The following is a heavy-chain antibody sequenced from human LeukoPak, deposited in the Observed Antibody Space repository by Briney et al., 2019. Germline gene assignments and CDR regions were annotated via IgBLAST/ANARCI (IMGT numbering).Heavy chain of an antibody. D-gene: IGHD5-18*01. V-gene: IGHV4-39*07. Sequence: PSETLSLTCTVSGGSLSSSTYYWGWIRQPPGKGLEWIGSIYYSGGTYYNPSLETRVTISVDTSKNQFSLKLSSVTAADTAVYYCACRGYSYADFDYWGQGTLVTVSS. CDR2: IYYSGGT. CDR3: ACRGYSYADFDY. J-gene: IGHJ4*02. CDR1: GGSLSSSTYY.